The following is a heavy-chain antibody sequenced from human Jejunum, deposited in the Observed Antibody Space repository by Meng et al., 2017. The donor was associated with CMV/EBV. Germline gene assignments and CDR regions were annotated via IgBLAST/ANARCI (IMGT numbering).Heavy chain of an antibody. D-gene: IGHD3-3*02. CDR1: GFTLSTSE. Sequence: CEASGFTLSTSEMNWVRQAPGKGLEWIAYITGVTNIIYYADSVKGRFTISRDNAKSSLYLQMNDLRAEDTAVYYCVRLDLAAFYSWGQGALVTVSS. J-gene: IGHJ5*02. CDR3: VRLDLAAFYS. CDR2: ITGVTNII. V-gene: IGHV3-48*03.